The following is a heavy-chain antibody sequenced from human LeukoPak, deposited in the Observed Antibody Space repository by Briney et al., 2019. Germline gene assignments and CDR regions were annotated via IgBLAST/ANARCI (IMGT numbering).Heavy chain of an antibody. J-gene: IGHJ6*02. CDR2: IYYSGST. CDR1: GGSISSYY. D-gene: IGHD3-9*01. Sequence: SETLSLTCTVSGGSISSYYWSWIRQPPGKGLEWIGYIYYSGSTNYNPSLKSRVTISVDTSKNQFSLKLSSVTVADTAVYYCARNPSYDILTGYSGYYGMDVWGQGTTVTVSS. CDR3: ARNPSYDILTGYSGYYGMDV. V-gene: IGHV4-59*01.